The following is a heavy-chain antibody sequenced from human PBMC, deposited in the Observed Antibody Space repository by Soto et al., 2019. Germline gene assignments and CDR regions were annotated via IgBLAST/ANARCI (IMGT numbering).Heavy chain of an antibody. J-gene: IGHJ5*02. V-gene: IGHV3-23*01. D-gene: IGHD6-6*01. CDR2: ISGSGGST. CDR3: VKRPLLGPSIAARQSYNWFDP. CDR1: GFTFSSYA. Sequence: GGSLRLACAASGFTFSSYAMSWVRQAPGKGLEWVSAISGSGGSTYYADSVKGRFTISRDNSKNTLYLQMNSLRAEDTAVYYCVKRPLLGPSIAARQSYNWFDPWGQGTLVTVSS.